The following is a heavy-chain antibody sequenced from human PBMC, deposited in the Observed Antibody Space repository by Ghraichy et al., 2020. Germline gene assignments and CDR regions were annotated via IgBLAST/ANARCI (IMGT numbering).Heavy chain of an antibody. D-gene: IGHD3-16*01. V-gene: IGHV3-23*01. Sequence: GESLNISCAASGFTISAYAMAWVRQAPGKGLEWVSAITAGDTGTYQTDSVKGRFAVSRDSSMNTLSLQMDSLTAEDTAVYYCSKVWGDNFEAFHVWGQGTSVTVSS. CDR3: SKVWGDNFEAFHV. CDR1: GFTISAYA. CDR2: ITAGDTGT. J-gene: IGHJ3*01.